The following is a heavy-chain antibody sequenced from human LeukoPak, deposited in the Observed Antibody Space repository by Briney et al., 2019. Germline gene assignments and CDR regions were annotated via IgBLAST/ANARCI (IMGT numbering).Heavy chain of an antibody. J-gene: IGHJ4*02. CDR1: GYTFSGYY. D-gene: IGHD3-10*01. CDR3: ARATATMVRGVMSY. CDR2: INPNSGGT. V-gene: IGHV1-2*02. Sequence: GASVKVSCKASGYTFSGYYMHWVRQAPGQGLEWMGWINPNSGGTNYAQKFQGRVTMTRDTSISTAYMELSRLRSDDTAVYYCARATATMVRGVMSYWGQGTLVTVSS.